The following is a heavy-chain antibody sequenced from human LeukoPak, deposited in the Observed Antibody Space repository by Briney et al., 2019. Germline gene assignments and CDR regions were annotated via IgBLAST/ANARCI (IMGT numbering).Heavy chain of an antibody. J-gene: IGHJ4*02. CDR2: MNPNSGNT. Sequence: GASVKVSCKASGYTFTNYDINWVRRATGQGLEWMGWMNPNSGNTGYAQKFQGRVTMTRSTSISTAYMGLSSLTSEDTAVYYCARVSLGYCSGGTCYFQDHWGQGTLVTVSS. V-gene: IGHV1-8*01. CDR1: GYTFTNYD. D-gene: IGHD2-15*01. CDR3: ARVSLGYCSGGTCYFQDH.